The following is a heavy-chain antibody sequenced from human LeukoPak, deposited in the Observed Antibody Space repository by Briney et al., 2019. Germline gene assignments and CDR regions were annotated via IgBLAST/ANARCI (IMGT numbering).Heavy chain of an antibody. CDR2: IIPIFGIA. CDR3: ARDNATVVPGDFDY. Sequence: GASVKVSCKASGGTLSSYAISWVRQAPGQGLEWMGRIIPIFGIANYAQKFQGRVTITADKSTSTAYMELSSLRSEDTAVYYCARDNATVVPGDFDYWGQGTLVTVSS. D-gene: IGHD4-23*01. J-gene: IGHJ4*02. V-gene: IGHV1-69*04. CDR1: GGTLSSYA.